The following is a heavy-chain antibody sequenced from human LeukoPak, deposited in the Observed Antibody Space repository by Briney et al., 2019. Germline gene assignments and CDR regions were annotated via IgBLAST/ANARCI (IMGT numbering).Heavy chain of an antibody. CDR1: GFTFSSFE. D-gene: IGHD3-3*01. J-gene: IGHJ5*02. CDR2: ISASGGTT. CDR3: AKDQMAIFGVGPNPNWFDP. V-gene: IGHV3-23*01. Sequence: GGSLRLSCAASGFTFSSFEMNWVRQAPGKGLEWVSGISASGGTTYYADSVKGRFTISRDNSKNTLHLQLLTLRAEDTAIYYCAKDQMAIFGVGPNPNWFDPWGQGTLVTVSS.